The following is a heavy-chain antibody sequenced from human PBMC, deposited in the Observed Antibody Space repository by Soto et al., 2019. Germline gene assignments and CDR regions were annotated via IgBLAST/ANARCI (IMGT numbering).Heavy chain of an antibody. J-gene: IGHJ5*02. CDR2: IIPIFGTA. CDR1: GGTFSSYS. Sequence: SVNVSCKSSGGTFSSYSISWVRQAPGQGLEWMGGIIPIFGTANYAQKFQGRVTITADESTSTAYMELSSLRSEDTAVYYCARDPAHLPDSSGYYTVDPWGQGTLVTV. CDR3: ARDPAHLPDSSGYYTVDP. D-gene: IGHD3-22*01. V-gene: IGHV1-69*13.